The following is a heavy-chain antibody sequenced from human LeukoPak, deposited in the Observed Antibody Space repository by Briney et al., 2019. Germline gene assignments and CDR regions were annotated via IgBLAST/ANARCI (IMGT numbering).Heavy chain of an antibody. CDR1: GFTFSSYA. CDR3: ARDSPHYGSGRVFDY. CDR2: ISGGGSST. V-gene: IGHV3-23*01. D-gene: IGHD3-10*01. J-gene: IGHJ4*02. Sequence: PGGSLRLSCAASGFTFSSYAMSWVRQAPGKGLECVSTISGGGSSTYYADSVKGRFTLSRDNSMNTLYLQMNSLRAEDTAVYYCARDSPHYGSGRVFDYWGQETLVTVSS.